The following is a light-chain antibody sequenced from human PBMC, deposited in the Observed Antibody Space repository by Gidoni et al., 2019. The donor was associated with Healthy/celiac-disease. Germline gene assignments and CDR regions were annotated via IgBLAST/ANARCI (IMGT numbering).Light chain of an antibody. CDR3: QQYGSSQWT. CDR1: QSVSSSY. V-gene: IGKV3-20*01. CDR2: GAS. J-gene: IGKJ1*01. Sequence: EIVLTQSPGTLSLSPGERATLSCRASQSVSSSYLAWYQQKPGQAPRLLIDGASSRATGIPDRCSGSGSGTDFTLTISRLEHEDSAVYYWQQYGSSQWTFXQXTKVEIK.